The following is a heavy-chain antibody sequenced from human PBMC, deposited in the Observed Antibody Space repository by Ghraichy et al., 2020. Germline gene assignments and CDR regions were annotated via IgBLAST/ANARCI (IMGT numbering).Heavy chain of an antibody. V-gene: IGHV4-39*01. Sequence: LSLTCTVSGASISSSSYYWGWIRQPPGKGPEWIGSIYYSGSTYYKPSLKSRVTISEDTSKNQFSLKVSSVTAADTAVYYCAGQAVVGPTDYWGQGTLVTVSS. J-gene: IGHJ4*02. CDR1: GASISSSSYY. CDR2: IYYSGST. D-gene: IGHD1-26*01. CDR3: AGQAVVGPTDY.